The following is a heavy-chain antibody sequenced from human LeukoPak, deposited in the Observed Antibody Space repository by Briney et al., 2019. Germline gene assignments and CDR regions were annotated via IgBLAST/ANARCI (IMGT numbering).Heavy chain of an antibody. D-gene: IGHD6-6*01. CDR2: IYYSGST. CDR1: GGSISSSSYY. J-gene: IGHJ4*02. CDR3: ARGPGAARVFDY. Sequence: RSSETLSLTCTVSGGSISSSSYYWGWIRQPPGKGLEWIGSIYYSGSTYYNPSLKSRVTISVDTSKNQFSLKLSSVTAADTAVYYCARGPGAARVFDYWGQGTLVTVSS. V-gene: IGHV4-39*07.